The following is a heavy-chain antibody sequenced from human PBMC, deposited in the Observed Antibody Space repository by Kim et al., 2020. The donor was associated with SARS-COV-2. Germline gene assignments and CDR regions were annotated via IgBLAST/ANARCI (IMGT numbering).Heavy chain of an antibody. CDR1: GFTFSSYS. J-gene: IGHJ4*01. CDR3: ARGMTGSGWGLGTDY. CDR2: ISSSSSYI. V-gene: IGHV3-21*01. D-gene: IGHD6-19*01. Sequence: GGSLRLSCSASGFTFSSYSMNWVRQAPGKGLEWVSSISSSSSYIYYTDSVKGRFTISRDNAKNSLYLQMNSLSAEDTAVYYCARGMTGSGWGLGTDYWG.